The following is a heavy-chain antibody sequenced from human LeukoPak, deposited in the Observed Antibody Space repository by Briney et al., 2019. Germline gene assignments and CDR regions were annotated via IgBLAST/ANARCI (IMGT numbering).Heavy chain of an antibody. CDR1: GYTFTGYY. V-gene: IGHV1-2*02. CDR2: INPNSGGT. J-gene: IGHJ6*02. D-gene: IGHD3-3*01. CDR3: ARESRFLEWLSNYYYYYGMDV. Sequence: GASVKVSCKASGYTFTGYYMHWVRQAPGQGLEWMGWINPNSGGTNYAQKFQGRVTMTRDTSISTAYMELSRLRSDDTAVYYCARESRFLEWLSNYYYYYGMDVWGQGTTVTVSS.